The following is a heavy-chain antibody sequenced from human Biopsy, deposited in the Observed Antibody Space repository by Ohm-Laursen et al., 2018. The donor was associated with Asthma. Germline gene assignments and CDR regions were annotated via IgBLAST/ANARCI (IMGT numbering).Heavy chain of an antibody. Sequence: SVKVSCNTSGYTFNRYIMHWVRQAPGQRLEWMGLVNTASQDTVYSQKFQGRVSITRDTSASSAYMELSSLNFADTAVYYCARNAGAGTFDFWGQGTLVTVSS. CDR1: GYTFNRYI. J-gene: IGHJ4*02. D-gene: IGHD1-14*01. CDR3: ARNAGAGTFDF. V-gene: IGHV1-3*04. CDR2: VNTASQDT.